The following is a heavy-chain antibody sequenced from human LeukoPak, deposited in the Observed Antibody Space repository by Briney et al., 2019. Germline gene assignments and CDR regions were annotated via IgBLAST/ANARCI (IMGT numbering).Heavy chain of an antibody. Sequence: SETLSLTCTVSGGSISSYYWSWIRQPAGKGLEWIGRIYTSGSTNYNPSLKSRATMSVDTSKNQFSLKLSSVTAADTAVYYCASLAAAGNGGEYFQHWGQGTLVTVSS. J-gene: IGHJ1*01. CDR2: IYTSGST. V-gene: IGHV4-4*07. CDR3: ASLAAAGNGGEYFQH. D-gene: IGHD6-13*01. CDR1: GGSISSYY.